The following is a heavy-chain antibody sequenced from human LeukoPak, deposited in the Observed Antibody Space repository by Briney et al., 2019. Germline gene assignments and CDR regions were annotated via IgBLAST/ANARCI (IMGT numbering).Heavy chain of an antibody. CDR2: IYHSGTTYSGST. CDR1: GASMSNYY. Sequence: SETLSLTCNVSGASMSNYYWVWIRQPPGKGLEWIGSIYHSGTTYSGSTYYNPSLKSRVTISLDTSKNQFSLKVGSMTAADTAVYYCAREHHIVGATTHWGQGTLVTVSS. V-gene: IGHV4-39*07. CDR3: AREHHIVGATTH. J-gene: IGHJ4*02. D-gene: IGHD1-26*01.